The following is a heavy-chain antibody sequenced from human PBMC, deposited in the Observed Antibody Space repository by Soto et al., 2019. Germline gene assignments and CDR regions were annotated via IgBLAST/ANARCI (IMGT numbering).Heavy chain of an antibody. CDR2: TTGSGANK. V-gene: IGHV3-23*01. Sequence: EVNLLESGGGVVQPGESLRISCVGSGFTFKNYAMTWVRQAPGKGLEWVSGTTGSGANKHYADSVRGRFTISRDNSKKTLYLEMKSLRVEDTAVYYCAKDGDFGEDGPAEYFEHWGQGTLVTASS. CDR3: AKDGDFGEDGPAEYFEH. CDR1: GFTFKNYA. D-gene: IGHD4-17*01. J-gene: IGHJ1*01.